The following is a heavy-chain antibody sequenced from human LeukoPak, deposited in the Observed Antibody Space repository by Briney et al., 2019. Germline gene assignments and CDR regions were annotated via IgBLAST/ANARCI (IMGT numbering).Heavy chain of an antibody. CDR3: ARAMVRGVIPY. J-gene: IGHJ4*02. CDR1: GFTFRAYA. Sequence: PGGSLRLSCAASGFTFRAYAMHWVRQAPGKGLEWLAVISNDGTIQYYADSVKGRFTISRDNSRNIMNLQTDSLRPEDTALYYCARAMVRGVIPYWGQGTLVTLSS. D-gene: IGHD3-10*01. V-gene: IGHV3-30*04. CDR2: ISNDGTIQ.